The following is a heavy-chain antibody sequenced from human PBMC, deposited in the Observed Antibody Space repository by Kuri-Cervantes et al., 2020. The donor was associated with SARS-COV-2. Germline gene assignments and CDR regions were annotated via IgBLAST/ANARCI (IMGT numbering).Heavy chain of an antibody. CDR1: AGSISSSSYY. V-gene: IGHV4-39*01. D-gene: IGHD3-3*01. CDR3: ARQMMSSITIFGVVITRNWFDP. CDR2: IYYSEST. Sequence: ESLKISCTVSAGSISSSSYYWGWIRQPPGKGLEWIGSIYYSESTYYNPYLKSRVTISVDTSKNQFSLKLSSVTAADTAVYYCARQMMSSITIFGVVITRNWFDPWGQGTLVTVSS. J-gene: IGHJ5*02.